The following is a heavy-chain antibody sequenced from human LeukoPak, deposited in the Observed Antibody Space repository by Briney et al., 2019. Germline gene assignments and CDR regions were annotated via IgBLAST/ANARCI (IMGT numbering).Heavy chain of an antibody. CDR1: GYTLTELS. D-gene: IGHD4-23*01. V-gene: IGHV1-24*01. CDR3: ATLGGNPPDFDY. Sequence: GASVKVSCKVSGYTLTELSMHWVRQAPGKGLEWMGGFDPEDGETIYAQKFQGRVTMTEDTSTDTAYMELSSLRSEDTAVYYCATLGGNPPDFDYWGQGTLVTVSS. CDR2: FDPEDGET. J-gene: IGHJ4*02.